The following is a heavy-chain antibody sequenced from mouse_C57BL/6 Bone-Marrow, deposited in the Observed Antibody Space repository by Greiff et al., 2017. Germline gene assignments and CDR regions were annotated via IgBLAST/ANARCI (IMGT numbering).Heavy chain of an antibody. CDR3: ARFSGRFAY. V-gene: IGHV1-81*01. CDR1: GYTFTSYG. CDR2: IYPRSGNT. J-gene: IGHJ3*01. Sequence: QVQLQQSGAELARPGASVKLSCKASGYTFTSYGISWVKQRTGQGLEWIGEIYPRSGNTYYNEKFKGKATLTADKSSSTAYMELRSLTSEDSAVYFCARFSGRFAYWGQGTLVTVSA.